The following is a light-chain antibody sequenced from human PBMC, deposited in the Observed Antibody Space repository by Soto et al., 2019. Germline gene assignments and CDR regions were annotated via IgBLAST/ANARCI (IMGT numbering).Light chain of an antibody. CDR3: QHYGNSPPFT. J-gene: IGKJ3*01. CDR1: QTVANNY. CDR2: GAS. Sequence: EIVFMQSPGTLSLSPGERAILSCRASQTVANNYLAWYRQKPGQAPKILIYGASNRATGIPDRFSGSGSGTDFTLTISRLEPEDFAVYYCQHYGNSPPFTFGPGTKVDIK. V-gene: IGKV3-20*01.